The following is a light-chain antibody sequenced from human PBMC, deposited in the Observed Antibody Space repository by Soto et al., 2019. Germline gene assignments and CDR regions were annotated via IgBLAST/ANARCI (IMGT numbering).Light chain of an antibody. CDR1: QSVNAN. J-gene: IGKJ1*01. CDR3: QQYNTWLWT. V-gene: IGKV3-15*01. Sequence: EVVMTHSPATLSVSPGERATLSCRASQSVNANLAWYQQKPGQAPRLLIHGASNRATGIPARFSGNGFGTEFILTISSLQSEDFAVYDCQQYNTWLWTFGQGTKVEI. CDR2: GAS.